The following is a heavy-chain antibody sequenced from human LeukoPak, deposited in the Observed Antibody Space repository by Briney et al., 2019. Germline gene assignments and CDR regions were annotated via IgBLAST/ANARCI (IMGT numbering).Heavy chain of an antibody. CDR2: ISYTGST. CDR1: GGSISSSNYS. D-gene: IGHD6-13*01. Sequence: SETLSLTCTVSGGSISSSNYSWAWIRQPPGKGLEWIGSISYTGSTYYNPSLKSRVTMPVDTSKNQFSLKLSSVTAADTAVYYCARYIAAAGTVGYWGQGTLVTVSS. V-gene: IGHV4-39*01. CDR3: ARYIAAAGTVGY. J-gene: IGHJ4*02.